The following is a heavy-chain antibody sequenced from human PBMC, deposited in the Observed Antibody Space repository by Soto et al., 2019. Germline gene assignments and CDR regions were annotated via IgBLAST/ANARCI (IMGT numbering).Heavy chain of an antibody. V-gene: IGHV1-69*11. CDR1: GGTFSSSG. J-gene: IGHJ6*02. D-gene: IGHD3-16*02. CDR2: IVASLDTT. CDR3: ARWPQPRYTADPYAVDV. Sequence: QVHLVQSGTEVKKPGSSVKVSCKASGGTFSSSGFSWVRQAPGQGREGMGMIVASLDTTHYAQKCQARVTITADEVTSTAYMELRSLRSEDTAVYYCARWPQPRYTADPYAVDVWGQGTRVIVSS.